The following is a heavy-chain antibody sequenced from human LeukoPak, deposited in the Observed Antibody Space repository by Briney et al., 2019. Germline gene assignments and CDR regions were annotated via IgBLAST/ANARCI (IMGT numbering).Heavy chain of an antibody. CDR1: GFTISSHY. J-gene: IGHJ4*02. Sequence: PGGSLRLSCAASGFTISSHYISWVRQAPGKGLEWVSIIYSGGTPYYADSVKGRVTISRDNPKNLLFLQINSLRVEDTAVYYCARETPRRGETRDGYRWGQGTVVTVSS. D-gene: IGHD5-24*01. V-gene: IGHV3-66*01. CDR2: IYSGGTP. CDR3: ARETPRRGETRDGYR.